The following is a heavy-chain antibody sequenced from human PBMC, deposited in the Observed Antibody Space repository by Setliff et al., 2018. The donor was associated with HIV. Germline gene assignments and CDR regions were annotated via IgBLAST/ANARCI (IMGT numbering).Heavy chain of an antibody. CDR3: ARGGSRGSWYWDY. D-gene: IGHD6-13*01. Sequence: TLSLTCTVSGGFISTGGYSWSWIRQPPGKGLEWIGYIYHSGNTYYNPPLKSRVSISVDRSKNHFSLRLSSVTAADTAVYYCARGGSRGSWYWDYWGQGTLVTVSS. CDR1: GGFISTGGYS. CDR2: IYHSGNT. J-gene: IGHJ4*02. V-gene: IGHV4-30-2*01.